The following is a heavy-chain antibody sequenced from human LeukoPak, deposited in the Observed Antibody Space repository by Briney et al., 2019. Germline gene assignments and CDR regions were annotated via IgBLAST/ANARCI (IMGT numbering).Heavy chain of an antibody. J-gene: IGHJ5*02. V-gene: IGHV3-23*01. CDR2: ITFSGLGL. D-gene: IGHD6-19*01. CDR1: GFTFSSAG. CDR3: ATDGSGWSRSS. Sequence: GGSLRLSCAASGFTFSSAGMTWVRQAPGKGLEWVSTITFSGLGLYYADSVKGRFTISRDSSKNMVYLQMNSLRAEDTAIYYCATDGSGWSRSSWGQGTLVTVSS.